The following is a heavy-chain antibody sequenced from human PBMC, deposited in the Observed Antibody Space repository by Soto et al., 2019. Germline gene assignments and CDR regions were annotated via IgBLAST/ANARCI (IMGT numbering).Heavy chain of an antibody. CDR3: SFGEESRYYYYGMDV. V-gene: IGHV3-48*01. Sequence: EVQLVESGGGLVQRGGSLRIPCAASGLTFSSYSMTWVRQAPGKWLEWVSYISSSSITIYYADSVKGRFTISRDNAKNSLYLQMNSLRVEDTAVYYCSFGEESRYYYYGMDVWGQGTTVTVSS. CDR2: ISSSSITI. J-gene: IGHJ6*02. D-gene: IGHD3-10*01. CDR1: GLTFSSYS.